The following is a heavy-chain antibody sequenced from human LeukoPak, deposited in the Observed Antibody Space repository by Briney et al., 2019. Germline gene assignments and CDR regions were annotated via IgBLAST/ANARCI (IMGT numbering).Heavy chain of an antibody. CDR2: INPSGGST. CDR3: ARRAIRRWWFDP. CDR1: GYTFTSYY. J-gene: IGHJ5*02. D-gene: IGHD4-23*01. V-gene: IGHV1-46*01. Sequence: ASVKVSCKASGYTFTSYYMHWVRQAPGQGLEWMGIINPSGGSTSYAQKFQGRVTMTRDTSTSTVYMELSCLRSEDTAVYYCARRAIRRWWFDPWGQGTLVTVSS.